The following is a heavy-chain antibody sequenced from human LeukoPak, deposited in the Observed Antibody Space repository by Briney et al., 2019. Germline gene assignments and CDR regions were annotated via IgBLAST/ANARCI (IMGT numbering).Heavy chain of an antibody. V-gene: IGHV3-48*03. CDR1: GFSFSSYV. Sequence: LTGGSLRLSCAASGFSFSSYVMNWVRQAPGKRLECVFHISSDGHVETYVDSVRGRFTMSRDNAKNFLFLQMSGLRAEDTAVYYCARDTLNGPFVMSLDYWGQGALVTVSS. CDR3: ARDTLNGPFVMSLDY. D-gene: IGHD3-9*01. J-gene: IGHJ4*02. CDR2: ISSDGHVE.